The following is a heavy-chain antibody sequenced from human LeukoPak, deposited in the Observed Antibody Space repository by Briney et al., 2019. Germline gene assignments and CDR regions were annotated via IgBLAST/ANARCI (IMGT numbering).Heavy chain of an antibody. CDR2: IWYDGSNK. CDR1: GFTFSSYG. V-gene: IGHV3-33*03. Sequence: AGGSLRLSCAASGFTFSSYGMHWVRQAPGKGLEWVAVIWYDGSNKYYADSVKGRFTISRDNAKNTLYLQMNSLRAEDTAVYYCVKNVLWGSYRNDYWGQGTLVTVSS. CDR3: VKNVLWGSYRNDY. J-gene: IGHJ4*02. D-gene: IGHD3-16*02.